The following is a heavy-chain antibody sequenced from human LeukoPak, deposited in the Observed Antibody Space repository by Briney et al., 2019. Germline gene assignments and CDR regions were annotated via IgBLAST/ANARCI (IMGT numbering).Heavy chain of an antibody. D-gene: IGHD2/OR15-2a*01. CDR1: GYIFSRFD. Sequence: ASVKVSCKTSGYIFSRFDINWVRQAPGQGLEWMGWNNPKSGSTGHSQRFQGRVTMTSNTSTSTAFLELKSVTFEDTAVYYCARGVDNKSWGQGTLVTVSS. V-gene: IGHV1-8*01. J-gene: IGHJ4*01. CDR3: ARGVDNKS. CDR2: NNPKSGST.